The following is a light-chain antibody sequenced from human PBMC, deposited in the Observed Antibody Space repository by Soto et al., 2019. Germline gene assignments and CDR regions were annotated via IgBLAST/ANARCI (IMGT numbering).Light chain of an antibody. Sequence: DIQMTQSPSSLSASVGDRVTITCRASQGIYYYLAWYQQKPGKAPKLLIYAASNLEAGVPSRFSASGSGTDFTLSISSLQPEDGAAYYCHKYTSARLTFGQGTRLEIK. CDR3: HKYTSARLT. CDR1: QGIYYY. CDR2: AAS. J-gene: IGKJ5*01. V-gene: IGKV1-27*01.